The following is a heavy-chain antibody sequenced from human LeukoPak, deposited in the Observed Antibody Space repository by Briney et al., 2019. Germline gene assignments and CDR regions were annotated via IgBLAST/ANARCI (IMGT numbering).Heavy chain of an antibody. Sequence: ASVKVSCKASGYTFTSYWIQWVRQAPGQGLEWMGLINPDGGSTAYAHRFQGRVTITRDTSTSTVYMDLSSLRSEDTAVYYCAGAPRNNSTMLDYWGQGTLVTVSS. J-gene: IGHJ4*02. CDR1: GYTFTSYW. V-gene: IGHV1-46*01. CDR2: INPDGGST. D-gene: IGHD6-13*01. CDR3: AGAPRNNSTMLDY.